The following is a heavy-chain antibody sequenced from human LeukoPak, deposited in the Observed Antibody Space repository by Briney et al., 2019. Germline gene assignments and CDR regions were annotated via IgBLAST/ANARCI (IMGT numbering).Heavy chain of an antibody. CDR2: ISGSGGST. D-gene: IGHD1-26*01. Sequence: GGSLRLSCAASGFTFSSYGMSWVRQAPGKGLEWVSAISGSGGSTYYADSVKGRFTISRDNSKNTLYLQMYSLRAEDTALYYCAKNDPPLRSRSRPGAFDIWGQGTMVTVSS. J-gene: IGHJ3*02. CDR1: GFTFSSYG. CDR3: AKNDPPLRSRSRPGAFDI. V-gene: IGHV3-23*01.